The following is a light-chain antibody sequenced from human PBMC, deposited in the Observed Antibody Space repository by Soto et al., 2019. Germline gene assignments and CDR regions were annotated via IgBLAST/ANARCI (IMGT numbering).Light chain of an antibody. J-gene: IGLJ1*01. CDR1: SSDVGGYNY. V-gene: IGLV2-14*01. Sequence: SALTQPASVSGSPGQSITTSCTGTSSDVGGYNYVSWYQQHPGKAPKLMIYEVSNRPSGVSNRFSGSKSGNTASLTISGLQAEDEADYYCSSYTSGSALYVFGTGTKVTVL. CDR3: SSYTSGSALYV. CDR2: EVS.